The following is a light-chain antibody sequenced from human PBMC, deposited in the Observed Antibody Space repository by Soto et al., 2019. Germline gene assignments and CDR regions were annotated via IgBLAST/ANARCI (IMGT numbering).Light chain of an antibody. CDR3: CSYAGTQGYV. Sequence: QSVLTQPRSVSGSPGQSVTISCTGTSSDVGGYNYVSWYQQHPGKAPKLMIYDVSKRPSGVPDRFSGSKSGNTASLTISGLQAEDEADYSCCSYAGTQGYVFGTGTQLTVL. J-gene: IGLJ1*01. V-gene: IGLV2-11*01. CDR2: DVS. CDR1: SSDVGGYNY.